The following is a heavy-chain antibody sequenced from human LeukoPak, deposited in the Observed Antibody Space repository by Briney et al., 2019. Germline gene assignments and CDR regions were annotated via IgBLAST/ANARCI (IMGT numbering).Heavy chain of an antibody. V-gene: IGHV4-31*03. CDR3: ARDRIAVAGQDFDY. J-gene: IGHJ4*02. D-gene: IGHD6-19*01. CDR1: GGSISSGGYY. CDR2: IYYSGST. Sequence: SETLSLTCTVSGGSISSGGYYWSWIRQHPGKGLEWIGYIYYSGSTYYNPSLKSRVTISVDTSKNQFSLKLSSVTAADTAVYYCARDRIAVAGQDFDYWGQGTLVTVSS.